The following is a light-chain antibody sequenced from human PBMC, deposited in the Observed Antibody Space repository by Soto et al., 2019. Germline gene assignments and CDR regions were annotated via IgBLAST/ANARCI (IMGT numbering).Light chain of an antibody. CDR2: EVT. V-gene: IGLV2-23*02. CDR1: SSDVGNYNL. CDR3: CSYAGSNTFI. J-gene: IGLJ2*01. Sequence: QSALTQPASVSGSPGQSITISCTGTSSDVGNYNLVSWYQQHPGKAPKLMIYEVTKRPSRVSNRFSGSKSDNKASLTISGLQAEDEADYYCCSYAGSNTFIFGGGTKLTVL.